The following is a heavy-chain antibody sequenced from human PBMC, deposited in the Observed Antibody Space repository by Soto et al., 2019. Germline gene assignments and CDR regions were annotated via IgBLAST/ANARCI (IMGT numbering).Heavy chain of an antibody. Sequence: EVQLVESGGGLVQPGGSLRLSCAASGFTFSDYWMHWVRLVPGKGLLWVSRINPDGSRTNYADSVKGRFATYRDNAKNTVDLQMNSQIADDKAVYYCPRVNLGSYDSFDPCCQGTLVTVSS. V-gene: IGHV3-74*01. D-gene: IGHD3-16*01. J-gene: IGHJ5*02. CDR2: INPDGSRT. CDR3: PRVNLGSYDSFDP. CDR1: GFTFSDYW.